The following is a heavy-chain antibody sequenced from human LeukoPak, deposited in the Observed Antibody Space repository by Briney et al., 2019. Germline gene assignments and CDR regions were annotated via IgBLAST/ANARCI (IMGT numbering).Heavy chain of an antibody. CDR1: GFTFSDYY. V-gene: IGHV3-11*01. D-gene: IGHD2-2*01. Sequence: PGGSLRLSCAASGFTFSDYYMSWIRQAPGKGLEWVSYISSSGSTIYYADSVKGRFTISRDNSKNTLYLQMNSLRAEDTAVYYCAKFLLTSYQLLRDAFDIWGQGTMVTVSS. J-gene: IGHJ3*02. CDR3: AKFLLTSYQLLRDAFDI. CDR2: ISSSGSTI.